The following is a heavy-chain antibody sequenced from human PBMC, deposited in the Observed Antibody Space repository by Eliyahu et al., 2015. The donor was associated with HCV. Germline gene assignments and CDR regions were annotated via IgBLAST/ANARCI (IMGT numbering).Heavy chain of an antibody. J-gene: IGHJ4*02. CDR3: AGRGYYFDY. CDR1: GGSINNYY. Sequence: QVQLQESGPGLVKPSETLSLTCTVSGGSINNYYWSWIRQPPGKGLEWIGYIYYSGSTNYNPSLKSRVTISVDTSKNQFSLNLSSLTAADTAVYYCAGRGYYFDYWGQGTLVSVSS. V-gene: IGHV4-59*01. D-gene: IGHD2-15*01. CDR2: IYYSGST.